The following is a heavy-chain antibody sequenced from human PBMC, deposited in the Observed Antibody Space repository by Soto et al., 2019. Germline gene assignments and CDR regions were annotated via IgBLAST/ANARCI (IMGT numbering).Heavy chain of an antibody. J-gene: IGHJ4*02. CDR2: IGAYNGNT. V-gene: IGHV1-18*01. D-gene: IGHD3-22*01. CDR1: GYTFTSYG. Sequence: ASVKVSCKASGYTFTSYGIRWVRQAPGQGLEWMGWIGAYNGNTNYAQKLQGRVTMTTDTYTSTAYMDLRTLTSDDTAFYYCARNTPFFERSGSDDYWGQGTLVTVSS. CDR3: ARNTPFFERSGSDDY.